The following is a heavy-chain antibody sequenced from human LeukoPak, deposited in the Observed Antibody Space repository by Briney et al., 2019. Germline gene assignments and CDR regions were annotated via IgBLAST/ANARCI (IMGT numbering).Heavy chain of an antibody. CDR2: ISGSGGST. CDR3: AKDGPVYGDYSAEYFQH. D-gene: IGHD4-17*01. J-gene: IGHJ1*01. V-gene: IGHV3-23*01. CDR1: GFTFSSYA. Sequence: QPGGSLRLSCAASGFTFSSYAMSWVRQAPGKGLHSVSAISGSGGSTYYADSVKGRFTISRDNSKNTLYLQMNSLRAEDTAVYYCAKDGPVYGDYSAEYFQHWGQGTLVTVSS.